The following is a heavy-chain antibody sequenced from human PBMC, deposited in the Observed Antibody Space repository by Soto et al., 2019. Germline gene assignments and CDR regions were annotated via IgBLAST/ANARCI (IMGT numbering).Heavy chain of an antibody. D-gene: IGHD6-19*01. Sequence: ASLKVSCKASGYIFNRYSISWVRQAPGQGLEWMGWISAYNGDTNYAQQLQGRVTLTTDTSTSTAYMELRNLRSDDTAMYYCARDHAGSGWFRFDYWGQGTLVTVSS. CDR2: ISAYNGDT. CDR3: ARDHAGSGWFRFDY. V-gene: IGHV1-18*01. J-gene: IGHJ4*02. CDR1: GYIFNRYS.